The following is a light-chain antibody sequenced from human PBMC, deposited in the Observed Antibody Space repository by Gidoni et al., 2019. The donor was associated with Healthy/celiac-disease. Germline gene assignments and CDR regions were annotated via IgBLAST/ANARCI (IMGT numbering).Light chain of an antibody. CDR2: GAS. J-gene: IGKJ2*01. Sequence: EIVLTQSPGTLSLSPGERATLSCRASQSVSSSYLAWYQQKPGQAPRLLIYGASSRATGIPDRFSGSGSVTDFTLTISRLEPEDFAVYYCQQYETFGQGTKLEIK. V-gene: IGKV3-20*01. CDR1: QSVSSSY. CDR3: QQYET.